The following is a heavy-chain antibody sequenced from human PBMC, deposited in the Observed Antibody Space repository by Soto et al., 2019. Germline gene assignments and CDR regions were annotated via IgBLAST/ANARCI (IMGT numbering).Heavy chain of an antibody. D-gene: IGHD2-8*01. CDR1: GDSISSRNW. CDR2: IHHSGST. J-gene: IGHJ5*02. V-gene: IGHV4-4*02. CDR3: ARRKLEMMYVGWFDP. Sequence: QVQLQESGPGLVKPSETLSLTCAVSGDSISSRNWWSWVRQTPGKGLEYIGEIHHSGSTNYNPSRKSRVTMSVDKSKYQCSLNLNSVTAADTAIYYGARRKLEMMYVGWFDPWGQGTLVTVSS.